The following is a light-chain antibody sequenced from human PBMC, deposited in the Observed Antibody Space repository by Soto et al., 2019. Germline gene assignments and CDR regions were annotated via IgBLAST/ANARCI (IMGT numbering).Light chain of an antibody. CDR2: ANN. CDR3: QSYDSSLSAYV. CDR1: SSNIGAGYD. J-gene: IGLJ1*01. Sequence: QSVLTQPPSVSGAPGQRVTISCTGSSSNIGAGYDVHWYQQLPGTAPKLLIYANNNRPSGVPDRFSGSKSGTSASLAITGLQAEDEADYYCQSYDSSLSAYVFGSGTKLTV. V-gene: IGLV1-40*01.